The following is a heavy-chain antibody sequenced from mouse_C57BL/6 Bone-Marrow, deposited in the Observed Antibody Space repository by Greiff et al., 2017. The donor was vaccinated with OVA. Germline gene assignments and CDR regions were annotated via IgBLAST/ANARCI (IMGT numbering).Heavy chain of an antibody. Sequence: QVQLQQPGAELVKPGASVKISCKASGYAFSSSWMNWVKQRPGKGLEWIGRIYPGDGDTNYNGKFKGKATLTADKSSSTAYMQLSSLTSEDSAVYYCARQVPRYWWFDVWGTGTTVTVSA. CDR2: IYPGDGDT. CDR3: ARQVPRYWWFDV. J-gene: IGHJ1*03. D-gene: IGHD6-1*01. CDR1: GYAFSSSW. V-gene: IGHV1-82*01.